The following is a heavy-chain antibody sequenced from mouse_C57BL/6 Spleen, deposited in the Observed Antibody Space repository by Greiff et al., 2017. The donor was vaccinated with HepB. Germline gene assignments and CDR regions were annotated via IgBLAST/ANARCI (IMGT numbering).Heavy chain of an antibody. CDR1: GYAFSSYW. CDR3: ARSPITTVVATVDY. Sequence: LQESGAELVKPGASVKISCKASGYAFSSYWMNWVKQRPGKGLEWIGQIYPGDGDTNYNGKFKGKATLTADKSSSTAYMQLSSLTSEDSAVYFCARSPITTVVATVDYWGQGTTLTVSS. V-gene: IGHV1-80*01. CDR2: IYPGDGDT. D-gene: IGHD1-1*01. J-gene: IGHJ2*01.